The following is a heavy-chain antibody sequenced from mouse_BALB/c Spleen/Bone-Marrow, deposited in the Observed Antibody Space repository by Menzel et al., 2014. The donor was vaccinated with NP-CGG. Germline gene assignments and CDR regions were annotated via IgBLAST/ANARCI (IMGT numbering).Heavy chain of an antibody. CDR3: AKNYYYGYVAY. V-gene: IGHV4-1*02. D-gene: IGHD1-2*01. J-gene: IGHJ3*01. CDR1: GFDFSRYS. CDR2: INPASSTI. Sequence: EVMLVESGGGLVQPGGSLKLSCAASGFDFSRYSMTWVRQAPGKGLEWIGEINPASSTINYTPSLKDKFIISRDNAKNTLYLQMSKVRSEDTALYYCAKNYYYGYVAYWGQGTLVTVSA.